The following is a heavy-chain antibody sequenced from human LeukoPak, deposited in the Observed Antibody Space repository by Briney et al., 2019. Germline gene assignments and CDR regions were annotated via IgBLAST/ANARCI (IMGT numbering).Heavy chain of an antibody. CDR2: ISYDGSNK. CDR1: GFTFSSYA. D-gene: IGHD3-10*01. Sequence: GRSLRLSCAASGFTFSSYAKHWVRQAPGKGLEWVAVISYDGSNKYYADSVKGRFTISRDNSKNTLYLQMNSLRAEDTAVYYCARESMVRGVMIDYWGQGTLVTVPS. V-gene: IGHV3-30*04. CDR3: ARESMVRGVMIDY. J-gene: IGHJ4*02.